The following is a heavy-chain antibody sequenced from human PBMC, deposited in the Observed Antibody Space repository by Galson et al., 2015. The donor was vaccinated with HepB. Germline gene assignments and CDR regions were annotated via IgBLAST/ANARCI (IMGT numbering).Heavy chain of an antibody. D-gene: IGHD6-6*01. CDR1: GSTFTGYY. CDR3: ARHAARPRAFDI. J-gene: IGHJ3*02. CDR2: INPNSGGT. Sequence: SVKVSCKASGSTFTGYYMHWVRQAPGQGLEWMGWINPNSGGTNYAQKFQGRVTMTRDTSNSTAYMELSRLRSDDTAVYYCARHAARPRAFDIWGQGTMVTVSS. V-gene: IGHV1-2*02.